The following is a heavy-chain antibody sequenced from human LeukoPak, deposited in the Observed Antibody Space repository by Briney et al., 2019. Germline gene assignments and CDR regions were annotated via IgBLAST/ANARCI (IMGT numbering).Heavy chain of an antibody. J-gene: IGHJ5*02. V-gene: IGHV3-23*01. CDR1: GFTFNSHS. Sequence: GGSLRLSCAASGFTFNSHSMNWVRQAPGKGLEWVSAISGSGGSTYYADSVKGRFTISRDNSKNTLYLQMNSLRAEDTAVYYCAKERLLWFGELLSPFATWGQGTLVTVSS. CDR2: ISGSGGST. D-gene: IGHD3-10*01. CDR3: AKERLLWFGELLSPFAT.